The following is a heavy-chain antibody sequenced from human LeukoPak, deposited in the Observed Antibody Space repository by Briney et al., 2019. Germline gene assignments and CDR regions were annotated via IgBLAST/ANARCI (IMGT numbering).Heavy chain of an antibody. Sequence: GGSLRLSCAASGFTFSSYAMSWVRQAPGKGLEWVSAISGSGGSTYYADSVKGRFTISRDNSKNTLYLQMNSLRAEDTAVYYCANPGLYYYGSGLEDLKWGQGSLVTVPA. V-gene: IGHV3-23*01. CDR1: GFTFSSYA. D-gene: IGHD3-10*01. CDR2: ISGSGGST. CDR3: ANPGLYYYGSGLEDLK. J-gene: IGHJ4*02.